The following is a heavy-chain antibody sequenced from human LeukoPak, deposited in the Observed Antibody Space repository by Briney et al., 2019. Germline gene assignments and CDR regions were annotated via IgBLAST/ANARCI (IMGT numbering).Heavy chain of an antibody. CDR1: GGSISSYY. D-gene: IGHD4-17*01. CDR3: ASNYYGDPPDDAFDI. Sequence: SETLSLTCTASGGSISSYYWSWIRQPPGKGLEWIGYIYYSGSTNYNPSLKSRVTISVDTSKNQFSLKLSSVTAADTAVYYCASNYYGDPPDDAFDIWGQGTMVTVSS. J-gene: IGHJ3*02. V-gene: IGHV4-59*08. CDR2: IYYSGST.